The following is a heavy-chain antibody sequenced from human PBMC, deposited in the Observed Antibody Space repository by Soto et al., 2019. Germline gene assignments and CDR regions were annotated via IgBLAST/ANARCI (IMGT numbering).Heavy chain of an antibody. CDR3: STRDPGHY. CDR1: GYTFTTYD. CDR2: ISPDGGRT. V-gene: IGHV1-46*01. J-gene: IGHJ4*02. Sequence: QVQLVQSGAEVKRPGAAVKVSCNAAGYTFTTYDMHWVRQAPGQGLAWLGVISPDGGRTSYAQKFQGRVTMTRDTSTSTTDMELSSLRSEDTAVYYCSTRDPGHYWGQGTLFTVAS.